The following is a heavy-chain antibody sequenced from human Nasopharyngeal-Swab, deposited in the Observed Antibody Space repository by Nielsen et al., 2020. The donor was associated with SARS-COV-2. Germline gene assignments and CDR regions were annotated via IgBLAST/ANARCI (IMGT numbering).Heavy chain of an antibody. CDR3: ARARDGYNLAY. D-gene: IGHD5-24*01. Sequence: WIRQPPGKGLVWVSRINRDGSSTTYADSVKGRFTISRDNAKNTLYLQMNSLRAEDTAVYYCARARDGYNLAYWGQGTLVTVSS. CDR2: INRDGSST. V-gene: IGHV3-74*01. J-gene: IGHJ4*02.